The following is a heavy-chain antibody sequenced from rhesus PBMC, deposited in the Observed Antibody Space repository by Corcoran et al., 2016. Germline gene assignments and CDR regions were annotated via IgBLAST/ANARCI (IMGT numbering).Heavy chain of an antibody. CDR3: ASNFWSGYYIRYNRFDV. CDR1: GGSISSGYD. J-gene: IGHJ5-1*01. Sequence: QVQLQESGPAVVKPSETLSLTCAVSGGSISSGYDRCWTRQSPGLGLAWIGYIHGSSGSTNYNPSLKSRVTISKDTSKNQFSLKLSSMTTADTAVYYCASNFWSGYYIRYNRFDVWGPGVLVTVSS. V-gene: IGHV4S7*01. CDR2: IHGSSGST. D-gene: IGHD3-3*01.